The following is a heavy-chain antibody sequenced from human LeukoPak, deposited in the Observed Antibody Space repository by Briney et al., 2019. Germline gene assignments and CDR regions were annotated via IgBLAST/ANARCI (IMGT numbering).Heavy chain of an antibody. V-gene: IGHV3-23*01. CDR3: ARDAARYGSGWYYDF. J-gene: IGHJ4*02. CDR2: ISSDGGNT. CDR1: AFTFSSSA. Sequence: GGSLRLSCATSAFTFSSSAMSWVRQAPGKGLEWVSAISSDGGNTYYADSVKGRFTISRDNSRDTLYLQMNSLRAEDTAVYYCARDAARYGSGWYYDFWGQGTLVTVSS. D-gene: IGHD6-19*01.